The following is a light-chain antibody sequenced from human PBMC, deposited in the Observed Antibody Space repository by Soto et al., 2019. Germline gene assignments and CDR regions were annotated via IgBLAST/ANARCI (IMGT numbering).Light chain of an antibody. J-gene: IGKJ2*01. Sequence: DIVMTQSPDSLAVSLGERATINCKSSQRVLYSSNNKNYLAWYQQSPGQPPKLLIYWASTRESGVPDRFIGSGSGTDYTLNIASLQAEGVSVYYCQQYESTPPTCGQGTKLEIK. CDR2: WAS. CDR3: QQYESTPPT. V-gene: IGKV4-1*01. CDR1: QRVLYSSNNKNY.